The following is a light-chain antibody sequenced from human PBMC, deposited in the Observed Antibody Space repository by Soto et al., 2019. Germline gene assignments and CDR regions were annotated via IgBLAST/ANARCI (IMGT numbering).Light chain of an antibody. CDR2: AAS. CDR1: QSISSY. V-gene: IGKV1-39*01. J-gene: IGKJ2*01. CDR3: QQSYSTPMYT. Sequence: DIQMTQSPSSLSASVGDRVTITCRASQSISSYLNWYQQKPGKAPKLLIYAASSLQSGVPSRLSGSGSGTDFSLSIIRLQPQDFATYYCQQSYSTPMYTFGQVNKLEIK.